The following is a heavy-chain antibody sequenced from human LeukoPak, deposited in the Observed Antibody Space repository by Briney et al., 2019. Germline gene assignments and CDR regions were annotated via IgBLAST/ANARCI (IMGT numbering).Heavy chain of an antibody. CDR1: GFTVSSNY. D-gene: IGHD2-2*01. CDR3: AKVGGYCSSTSCSDY. V-gene: IGHV3-66*01. J-gene: IGHJ4*02. Sequence: PGGSLRLSCAASGFTVSSNYMSWVRQAPGKGLEWVSVIYSGGSTYYADSVKGRFTISRDNSKNTLYLQMNSLRAEDTAVYYCAKVGGYCSSTSCSDYWGQGTLVTVSS. CDR2: IYSGGST.